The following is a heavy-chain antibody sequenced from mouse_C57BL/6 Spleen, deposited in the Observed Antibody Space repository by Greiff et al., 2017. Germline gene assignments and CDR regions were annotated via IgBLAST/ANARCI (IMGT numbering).Heavy chain of an antibody. D-gene: IGHD1-1*01. J-gene: IGHJ3*01. CDR1: GYTFTSYW. CDR3: ARKEFRFITGAY. V-gene: IGHV1-55*01. Sequence: QVQLQQPGAELVKPGASVKMSCKASGYTFTSYWITWVKQRPGQGLEWIGDIYPGSGSTNYNEKFKSKATLTVDTSSSTAYMQLSSLTSEDSAVYYCARKEFRFITGAYWGQGTLVTVSA. CDR2: IYPGSGST.